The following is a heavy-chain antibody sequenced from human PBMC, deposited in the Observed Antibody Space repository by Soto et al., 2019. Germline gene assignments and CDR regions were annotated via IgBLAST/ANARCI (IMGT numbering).Heavy chain of an antibody. CDR2: IYYSGST. CDR3: ARFNYYDSSGQLDY. J-gene: IGHJ4*02. Sequence: SETLSLTCTVSGGSISSYYWSWIRQPPGKGLEWIGYIYYSGSTNYNPSLKSRVTISVDTSKNQFSLKLSSVTAADTAVYYCARFNYYDSSGQLDYWGQATLVTVSS. V-gene: IGHV4-59*01. CDR1: GGSISSYY. D-gene: IGHD3-22*01.